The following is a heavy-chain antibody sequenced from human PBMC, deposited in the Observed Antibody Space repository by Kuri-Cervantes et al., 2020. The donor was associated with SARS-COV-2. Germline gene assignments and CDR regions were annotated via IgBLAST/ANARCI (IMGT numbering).Heavy chain of an antibody. D-gene: IGHD3-10*01. V-gene: IGHV1-2*04. Sequence: ASVKVSCKASGYTFSGGYYMYWVRQAPGQGLEWMGWINPNSGGTNYAQKFRSWVTMTRDTSISTAYMELSRLRSDDTAVYYCARGMVRGVIQYYYYGMDVWGQGTTVTVSS. CDR3: ARGMVRGVIQYYYYGMDV. J-gene: IGHJ6*02. CDR2: INPNSGGT. CDR1: GYTFSGGYY.